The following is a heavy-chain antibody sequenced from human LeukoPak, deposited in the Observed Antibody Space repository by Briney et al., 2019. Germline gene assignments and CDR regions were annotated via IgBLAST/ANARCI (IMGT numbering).Heavy chain of an antibody. V-gene: IGHV4-34*01. Sequence: PSETLSLTCAVYGGSFSGYYWSWIRQPPGKGLEWIGEINHSGSTNYNPSLKSRVTISVDTSKNQFSLKLSSVTAADTAVYYCARGVRRDIVVVVAATDFDYWGQGTLVTVSS. J-gene: IGHJ4*02. CDR1: GGSFSGYY. CDR3: ARGVRRDIVVVVAATDFDY. CDR2: INHSGST. D-gene: IGHD2-15*01.